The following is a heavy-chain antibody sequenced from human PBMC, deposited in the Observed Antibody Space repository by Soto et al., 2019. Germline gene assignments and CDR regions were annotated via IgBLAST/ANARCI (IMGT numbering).Heavy chain of an antibody. D-gene: IGHD6-6*01. CDR2: IIPILGIA. CDR3: ARDIQSIAARPERSLNYYYYMDV. J-gene: IGHJ6*03. CDR1: GGTFSSYT. Sequence: GASVKVSCKASGGTFSSYTISWVRQAPGQGLEWMGRIIPILGIANYAQKFQGRVTITADKSTSTAYMELSSLRSEDTAVYYCARDIQSIAARPERSLNYYYYMDVWGKGTTVTVSS. V-gene: IGHV1-69*04.